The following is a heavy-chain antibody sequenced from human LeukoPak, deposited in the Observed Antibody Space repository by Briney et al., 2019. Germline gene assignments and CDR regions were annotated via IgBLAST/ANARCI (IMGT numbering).Heavy chain of an antibody. Sequence: GGSLRLPCAASGFTFSSHSMNWVRQAPGKGLEWVSYISSSGGTIYYADSVKGRFTISRDNAKNSLFLQMNSLRAEDTAVYYCARAQVACTLWGPGTLVTVSS. CDR3: ARAQVACTL. D-gene: IGHD6-19*01. CDR1: GFTFSSHS. CDR2: ISSSGGTI. V-gene: IGHV3-48*01. J-gene: IGHJ4*02.